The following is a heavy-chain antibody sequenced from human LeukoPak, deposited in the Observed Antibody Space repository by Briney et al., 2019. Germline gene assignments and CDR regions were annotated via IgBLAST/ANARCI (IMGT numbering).Heavy chain of an antibody. CDR2: IRYDGNNK. CDR1: GFTFSNYG. J-gene: IGHJ4*02. Sequence: GGSLRLSCGASGFTFSNYGMLWVRPAPGKGLDWVAFIRYDGNNKLYADSVKGRFTISRDNSKNTLYLHINGLRAEDTAVYYCVKDNPRDYWGQGTLVIVSS. V-gene: IGHV3-30*02. D-gene: IGHD1-14*01. CDR3: VKDNPRDY.